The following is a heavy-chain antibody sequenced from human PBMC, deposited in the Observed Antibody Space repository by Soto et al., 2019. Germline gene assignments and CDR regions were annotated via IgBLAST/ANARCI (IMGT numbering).Heavy chain of an antibody. CDR1: GYALGGYG. CDR2: ISTYNGNT. Sequence: ASLQVYWKSSGYALGGYGIRWVRQAPGQGLQWMGWISTYNGNTHYSQKLQGRVTLTTDTSSSTAYMELRSLRSEDTAMYYCARDPYDYWGQGTLVTVSS. J-gene: IGHJ4*02. CDR3: ARDPYDY. V-gene: IGHV1-18*01.